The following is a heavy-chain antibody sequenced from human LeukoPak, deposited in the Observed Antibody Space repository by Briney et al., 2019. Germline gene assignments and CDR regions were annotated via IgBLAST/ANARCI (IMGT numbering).Heavy chain of an antibody. D-gene: IGHD3-22*01. CDR2: ISSSGSTI. V-gene: IGHV3-48*03. CDR1: GFTFNNYE. J-gene: IGHJ4*02. CDR3: ARSHDSSGYFPYYFDY. Sequence: GGSLRLSCAASGFTFNNYETHWVRQAPGKGLEWVSYISSSGSTIYYADTAKGRFTISRDNAKNSLYLQMNSLRAEDTAVYYCARSHDSSGYFPYYFDYWGQGTLVTVSS.